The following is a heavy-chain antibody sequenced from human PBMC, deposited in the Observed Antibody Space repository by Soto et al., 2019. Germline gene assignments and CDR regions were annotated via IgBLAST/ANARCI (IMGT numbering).Heavy chain of an antibody. J-gene: IGHJ4*01. D-gene: IGHD3-10*01. V-gene: IGHV4-38-2*02. CDR3: AALWFGELAFNY. CDR2: VYHNGIM. CDR1: GYSIRSGYY. Sequence: SETLSLTCIVSGYSIRSGYYWGWVRQAPGKGLEWLGSVYHNGIMFHNPSFQSRVTISVDTSKNQFSLNLRSVTAADTAVYYCAALWFGELAFNYWGHGILVTVSS.